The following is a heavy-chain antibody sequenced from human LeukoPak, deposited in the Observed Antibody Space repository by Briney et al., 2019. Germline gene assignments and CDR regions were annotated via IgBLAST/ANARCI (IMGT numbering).Heavy chain of an antibody. V-gene: IGHV4-59*12. CDR2: IYYSGST. CDR1: GGSISSYY. Sequence: PSETLSLTCTVSGGSISSYYWSWIRQPPGKGLEWIGYIYYSGSTNYNPSLKSRVTISVDTSKNQFSLKLSSVTAADTAVYYCARRVRHFDGRGYFDYWGQGTLVTVSS. CDR3: ARRVRHFDGRGYFDY. J-gene: IGHJ4*02. D-gene: IGHD3-9*01.